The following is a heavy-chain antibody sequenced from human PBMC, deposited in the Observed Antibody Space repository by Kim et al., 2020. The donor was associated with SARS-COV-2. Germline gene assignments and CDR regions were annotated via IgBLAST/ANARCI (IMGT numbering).Heavy chain of an antibody. CDR1: GASIGTTNYY. J-gene: IGHJ3*02. D-gene: IGHD3-3*01. V-gene: IGHV4-39*01. CDR3: ARPPRGISRRTFDI. CDR2: ISYSGTI. Sequence: SETLSLTCTVSGASIGTTNYYWGWIRQSPGKGLEWIGTISYSGTIYYNPSFESRVTISIDTSRNQFSLKLSSVTAADTAVYYCARPPRGISRRTFDIWGQGTMVTVSS.